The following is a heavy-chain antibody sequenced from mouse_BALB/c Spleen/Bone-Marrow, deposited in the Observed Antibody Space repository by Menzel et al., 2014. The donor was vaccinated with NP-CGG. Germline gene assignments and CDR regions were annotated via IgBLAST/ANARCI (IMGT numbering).Heavy chain of an antibody. CDR1: GYTFTNYW. J-gene: IGHJ2*02. D-gene: IGHD1-1*01. Sequence: VQLQQSGAVVVKPGASVKVSCKASGYTFTNYWMQWVKQRPGQGLEWIGEIEPSDSYTNYNQDFKGKATLTVDKSSSTAYMQLSSLTSEDSAVYYCARGRTTVVSDYWGQGTSLTVSS. V-gene: IGHV1-69*02. CDR2: IEPSDSYT. CDR3: ARGRTTVVSDY.